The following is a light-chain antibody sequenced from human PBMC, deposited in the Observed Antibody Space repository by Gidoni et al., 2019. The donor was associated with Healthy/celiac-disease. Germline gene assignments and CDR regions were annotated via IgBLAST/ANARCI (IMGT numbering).Light chain of an antibody. J-gene: IGLJ3*02. V-gene: IGLV1-44*01. Sequence: QSVLTQPPSASGTPGQRVTIPCSGSSSNIGRNTVNWYQQLPGTSPKRLIYSNNQRPSGVPDRFSGSKSGTSASLAISGLQSEDEADYYCGAWDDSLNGWVFGGGTKLTVL. CDR2: SNN. CDR1: SSNIGRNT. CDR3: GAWDDSLNGWV.